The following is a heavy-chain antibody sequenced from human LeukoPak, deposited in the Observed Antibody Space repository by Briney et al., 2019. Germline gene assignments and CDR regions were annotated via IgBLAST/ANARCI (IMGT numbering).Heavy chain of an antibody. D-gene: IGHD3-22*01. CDR2: ITSNGGET. V-gene: IGHV3-64*02. CDR1: GFTFSTHA. CDR3: ASLSTGYYYEY. Sequence: PGGSLRLSCAASGFTFSTHAMHWVRQAPGKGLEYVSAITSNGGETFYADSVKGRFTISRDNFKNTLSLQMGSLRPEDMAVYYCASLSTGYYYEYWGQGTLVTVSS. J-gene: IGHJ4*02.